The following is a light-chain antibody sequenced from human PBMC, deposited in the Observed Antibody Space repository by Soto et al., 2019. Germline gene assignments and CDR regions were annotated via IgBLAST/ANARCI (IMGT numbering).Light chain of an antibody. Sequence: DIVMTQSPDSLAVSLGERATINCKSSRSLLHGSNNENFLAWYQQRPGQPPKLLFYWASTRQSGVPERFSGIGSETDFTLTISSLRAEDVAVYYCQQYFGIPLTFGGGTKVEIK. CDR2: WAS. V-gene: IGKV4-1*01. CDR3: QQYFGIPLT. CDR1: RSLLHGSNNENF. J-gene: IGKJ4*01.